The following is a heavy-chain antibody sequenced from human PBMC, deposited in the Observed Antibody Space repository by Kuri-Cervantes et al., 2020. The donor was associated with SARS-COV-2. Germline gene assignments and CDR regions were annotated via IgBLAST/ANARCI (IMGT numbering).Heavy chain of an antibody. V-gene: IGHV4-34*01. D-gene: IGHD1-20*01. CDR2: IYYSGST. Sequence: SQTLSLTCAVYGGSFSGYYWGWIRQPPGKGLEWIGSIYYSGSTNYNPSLKSRVTISVGTSKNQFSLKLSSVTAADTAVYYCARGHLANWNNWFDPWGQGTLVTVSS. J-gene: IGHJ5*02. CDR3: ARGHLANWNNWFDP. CDR1: GGSFSGYY.